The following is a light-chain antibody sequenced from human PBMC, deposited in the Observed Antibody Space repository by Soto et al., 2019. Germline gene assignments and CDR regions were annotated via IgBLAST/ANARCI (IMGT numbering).Light chain of an antibody. J-gene: IGKJ1*01. Sequence: RVSTLSPSALSLSPRESPTLXXRASQSVRNSYLAWYQHKPGQAPRIXIYGAYSRATGIPDRFSGSGAGTDFTLTISRLEPEDFAVYYCQQYGSSPKTFGQGTKVDIK. CDR3: QQYGSSPKT. V-gene: IGKV3-20*01. CDR1: QSVRNSY. CDR2: GAY.